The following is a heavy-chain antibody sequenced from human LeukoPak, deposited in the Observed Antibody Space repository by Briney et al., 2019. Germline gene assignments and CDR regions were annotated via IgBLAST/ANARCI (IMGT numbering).Heavy chain of an antibody. CDR1: GYSISSGYY. V-gene: IGHV4-38-2*02. CDR3: ARQTGSGLFTLP. Sequence: SETLSLTCTVSGYSISSGYYWGWIRQPPGKGLEWIGSIYHSGSTYYNPSLKSRVTISVDTSKNQFSLKLTSVTATDTAMYYCARQTGSGLFTLPGGQGTLVTVSS. D-gene: IGHD3/OR15-3a*01. J-gene: IGHJ4*02. CDR2: IYHSGST.